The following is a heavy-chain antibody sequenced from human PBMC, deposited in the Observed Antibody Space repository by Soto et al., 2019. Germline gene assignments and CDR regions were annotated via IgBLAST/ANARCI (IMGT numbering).Heavy chain of an antibody. CDR1: GVSITSHY. CDR3: TVGGAGHPFDY. J-gene: IGHJ4*02. Sequence: QVQLQESGPGLVKPSETLSLTCTVSGVSITSHYWTWIRQPPGKGLERIGNIHYSGSTNYSPSLKGRVIISVDTSENQSCLKLSSVTTADTAVYYCTVGGAGHPFDYWGQGTLVTVSS. CDR2: IHYSGST. V-gene: IGHV4-59*11. D-gene: IGHD3-16*01.